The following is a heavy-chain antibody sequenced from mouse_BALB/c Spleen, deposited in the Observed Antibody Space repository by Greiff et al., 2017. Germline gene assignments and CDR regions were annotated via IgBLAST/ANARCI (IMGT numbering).Heavy chain of an antibody. CDR2: IRLKSNNYAT. V-gene: IGHV6-6*02. D-gene: IGHD2-4*01. CDR1: GFTFSNYW. Sequence: EVQGVESGGGLVQPGGSMKLSCVASGFTFSNYWMNWVRQSPEKGLEWVAEIRLKSNNYATHYAESVKGRFTISRDDSKSSVYLQMNNLRAEDTGIYYCTREKDYVFADWGQGTLVTVSA. J-gene: IGHJ3*01. CDR3: TREKDYVFAD.